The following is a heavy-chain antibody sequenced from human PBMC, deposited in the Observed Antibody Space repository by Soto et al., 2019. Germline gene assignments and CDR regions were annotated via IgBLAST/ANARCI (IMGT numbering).Heavy chain of an antibody. Sequence: QLQLQGSGPGLVKPSETLSLTCTVSGGSISSSRFYWGWIRQSPGKGLEWIGIIYYSGNTYYNPSLRSRVTIPVDPSKTQFSLNRSAVTAADTAVYYCARGFGDFPTTSSWGYWVQGTLVTVSS. V-gene: IGHV4-39*01. D-gene: IGHD3-10*01. CDR2: IYYSGNT. CDR1: GGSISSSRFY. CDR3: ARGFGDFPTTSSWGY. J-gene: IGHJ4*02.